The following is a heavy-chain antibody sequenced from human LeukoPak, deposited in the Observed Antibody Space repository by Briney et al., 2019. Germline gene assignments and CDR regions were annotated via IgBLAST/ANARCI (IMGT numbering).Heavy chain of an antibody. Sequence: SETLSLTCAVYGGSFSGYYWSWIRQPPGKGLEWIGEINHSGSTNYNPSLKSRVTISVDTSKNQFSLKLSSVTAADTAVYYCARYYSSGWFSYFDYWGQGTLVTVSS. CDR3: ARYYSSGWFSYFDY. CDR2: INHSGST. J-gene: IGHJ4*02. V-gene: IGHV4-34*01. CDR1: GGSFSGYY. D-gene: IGHD6-19*01.